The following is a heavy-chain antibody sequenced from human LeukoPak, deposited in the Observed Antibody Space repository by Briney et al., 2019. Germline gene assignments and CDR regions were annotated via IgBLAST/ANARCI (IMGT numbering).Heavy chain of an antibody. CDR3: ARGLLWFGEPYYFDY. D-gene: IGHD3-10*01. CDR1: GFTVSSNY. Sequence: GRSLRLSCAASGFTVSSNYMSWVRQAPGKGLEWVSVIYSGGSTYYADSVKGRFTISRDNSKNTLYLQMNSLRAEDTAVYYCARGLLWFGEPYYFDYWGQGTLVTVSS. J-gene: IGHJ4*02. V-gene: IGHV3-66*01. CDR2: IYSGGST.